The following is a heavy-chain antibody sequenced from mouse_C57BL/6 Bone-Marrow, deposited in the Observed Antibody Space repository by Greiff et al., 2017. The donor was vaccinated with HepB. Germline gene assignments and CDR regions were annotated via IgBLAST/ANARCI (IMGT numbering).Heavy chain of an antibody. V-gene: IGHV1-82*01. CDR1: GYAFRSSW. D-gene: IGHD2-2*01. Sequence: VQLQQSGPELVKPGASVKISCKASGYAFRSSWMNWVKQRPGKGLEWIGRIYPGDGDTNYNGKFKGKATLTADKSSSTAYMQLSSLTSEDSAVYFCARAMVTPYFDYWGQGTTLTVSS. J-gene: IGHJ2*01. CDR3: ARAMVTPYFDY. CDR2: IYPGDGDT.